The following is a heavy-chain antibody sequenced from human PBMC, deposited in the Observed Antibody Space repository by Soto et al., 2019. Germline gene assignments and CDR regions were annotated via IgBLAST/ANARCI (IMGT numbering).Heavy chain of an antibody. CDR1: GDSVSSNSAA. CDR2: TYYRSKWYN. V-gene: IGHV6-1*01. D-gene: IGHD2-15*01. J-gene: IGHJ6*02. Sequence: PSQTLSLPCAVSGDSVSSNSAACNSIRQSPSRGLEWLGRTYYRSKWYNDYAVSVKSRITINPDTSKNQFSLQLNSVTPEDTAVYYCASSGGHDYYGMDVWGQGTTVTVSS. CDR3: ASSGGHDYYGMDV.